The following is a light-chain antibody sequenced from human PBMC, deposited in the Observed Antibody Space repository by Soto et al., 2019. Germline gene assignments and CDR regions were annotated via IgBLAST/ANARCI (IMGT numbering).Light chain of an antibody. CDR2: KAS. J-gene: IGKJ1*01. CDR1: QSISSW. CDR3: QQYNDNWT. Sequence: DIHIPQSPSTLSAAVGDRVTISCRASQSISSWLAWYQQKPGTAPNLLIYKASTLQSGVPSRFSGSGSGTEFTLTISSLQPDDSATYYCQQYNDNWTFGQGTKVDIK. V-gene: IGKV1-5*03.